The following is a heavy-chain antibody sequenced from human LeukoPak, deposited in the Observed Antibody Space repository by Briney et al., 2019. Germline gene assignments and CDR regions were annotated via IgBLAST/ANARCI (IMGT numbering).Heavy chain of an antibody. V-gene: IGHV3-53*01. D-gene: IGHD3-22*01. CDR3: AKGNYYFDSSGYFHFDY. J-gene: IGHJ4*02. Sequence: GGSLRLSCAASGFTVSGNYMNWVRQAPGKGLEWVSVIYSGGSTYYAESVEGRFTISRDNSKNTLYLQMNSLRAEGTAVYYCAKGNYYFDSSGYFHFDYWGQGILVSVPS. CDR1: GFTVSGNY. CDR2: IYSGGST.